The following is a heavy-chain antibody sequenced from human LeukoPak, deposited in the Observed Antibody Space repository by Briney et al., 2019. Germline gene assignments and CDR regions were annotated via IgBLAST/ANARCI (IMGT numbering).Heavy chain of an antibody. CDR1: GFTFSSYS. D-gene: IGHD3-22*01. V-gene: IGHV3-48*01. CDR2: ISSSSSTI. CDR3: ARDLFGNRYYYDSSGYDPPS. Sequence: GGSLRLSCAASGFTFSSYSMNWVRQAPGKGLEWVSYISSSSSTIYYADSVKGRLTISRDNAKNSLYLQMNSLRAEDTAVYYCARDLFGNRYYYDSSGYDPPSWGQGTLVTVSS. J-gene: IGHJ4*02.